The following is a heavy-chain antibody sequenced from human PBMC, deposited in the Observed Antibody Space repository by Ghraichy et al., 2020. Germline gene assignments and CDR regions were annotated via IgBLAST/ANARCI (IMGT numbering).Heavy chain of an antibody. CDR1: GYTFTSYY. CDR2: INPSGGST. CDR3: ASLRFLDYPAFDI. D-gene: IGHD3-3*01. Sequence: SVKVSCKASGYTFTSYYMHWVRQAPGQGLEWMGIINPSGGSTSYAQKFQGRVTMTRDTSTSTVYMELSSLRSEDTAVYYCASLRFLDYPAFDIWGQGTMVTVSS. V-gene: IGHV1-46*01. J-gene: IGHJ3*02.